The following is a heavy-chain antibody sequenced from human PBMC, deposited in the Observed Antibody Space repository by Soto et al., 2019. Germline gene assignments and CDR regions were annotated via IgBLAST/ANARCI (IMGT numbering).Heavy chain of an antibody. V-gene: IGHV3-66*01. Sequence: GGSLRLSCAASGFPVSCDYMTWVRQAPGKGLEWVSVIYSGGSTYYADSVKGRFTISRDNSKNTLYLQMNSLRAEDTAVYYCARGADTSGLQAGDYWGQGTLVTVSS. CDR3: ARGADTSGLQAGDY. J-gene: IGHJ4*02. CDR2: IYSGGST. D-gene: IGHD3-22*01. CDR1: GFPVSCDY.